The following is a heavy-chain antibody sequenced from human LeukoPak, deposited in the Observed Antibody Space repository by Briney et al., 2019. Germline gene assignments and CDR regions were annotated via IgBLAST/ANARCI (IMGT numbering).Heavy chain of an antibody. Sequence: GGSLRLSCAASGFTVSSNYMNWVRQAPGKGLEWVSIIYSGGNTYYADSVKGRFTISRDNSKNTLYLQMNGLLAEDTAVYYCARQQDTTNPAYWGQGTLVTVSS. V-gene: IGHV3-66*04. CDR2: IYSGGNT. CDR3: ARQQDTTNPAY. J-gene: IGHJ4*02. D-gene: IGHD5-18*01. CDR1: GFTVSSNY.